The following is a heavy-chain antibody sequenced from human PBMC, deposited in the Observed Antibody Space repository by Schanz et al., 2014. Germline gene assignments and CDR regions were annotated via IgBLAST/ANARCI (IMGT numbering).Heavy chain of an antibody. CDR2: ITYNGGTI. V-gene: IGHV3-48*01. CDR3: AKSLESCPGGRCSRGYFDY. CDR1: GFSFTTYA. D-gene: IGHD2-8*02. J-gene: IGHJ4*02. Sequence: EEQLVESGGGLVQPGGSLRLSCASSGFSFTTYAMSWVRQAPGKGLEWISYITYNGGTIYYADSVKGRFTISRDNAKNSLYLEMNSLRAEDTAVYYCAKSLESCPGGRCSRGYFDYWGQGTLVTVSS.